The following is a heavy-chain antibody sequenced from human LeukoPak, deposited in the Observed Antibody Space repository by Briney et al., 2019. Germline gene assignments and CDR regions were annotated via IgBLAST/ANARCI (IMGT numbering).Heavy chain of an antibody. J-gene: IGHJ4*02. D-gene: IGHD2-8*01. CDR1: GGTFSSYA. Sequence: SAKVSCKASGGTFSSYAISWVRQAPGQGLEWMGGIIPILGTANYAQKFQGRVTITTDESTSTAYMELSSLRSEDTAVYYCARGGREAAMGYWGQGTLVTVSS. V-gene: IGHV1-69*05. CDR3: ARGGREAAMGY. CDR2: IIPILGTA.